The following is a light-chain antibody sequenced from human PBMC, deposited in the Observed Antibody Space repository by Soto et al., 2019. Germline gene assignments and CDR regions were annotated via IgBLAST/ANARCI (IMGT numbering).Light chain of an antibody. J-gene: IGLJ1*01. Sequence: QSVLTQPPSGSGAPGQSVTISCTGTSSDVGGYNYVSWYQQHPGKAPKLMIYDVSKRPSGVPDRFSGSKSGNTASLPVSGLQADDEADYYCSSYAGTHVVFGTGTKVTVL. CDR1: SSDVGGYNY. CDR2: DVS. CDR3: SSYAGTHVV. V-gene: IGLV2-8*01.